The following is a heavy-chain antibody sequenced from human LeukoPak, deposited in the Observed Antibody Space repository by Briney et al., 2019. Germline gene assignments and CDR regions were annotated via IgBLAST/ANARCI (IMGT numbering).Heavy chain of an antibody. Sequence: GGSLRLSCAASGFTFSSYGMHWVRRAPGKGLEWVAVISYDGSNKYYADSVKGRFTISRDNSKNTLYLQMNSLRAEDTAVYYCAKDLAAADYYYYYGMDVWGQGTTVTVSS. V-gene: IGHV3-30*18. CDR2: ISYDGSNK. CDR1: GFTFSSYG. D-gene: IGHD6-13*01. J-gene: IGHJ6*02. CDR3: AKDLAAADYYYYYGMDV.